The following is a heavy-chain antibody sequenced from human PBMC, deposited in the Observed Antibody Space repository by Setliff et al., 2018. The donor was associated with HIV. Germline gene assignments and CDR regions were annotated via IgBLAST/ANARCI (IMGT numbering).Heavy chain of an antibody. CDR3: ARGAFVVIPTARHDFDY. D-gene: IGHD2-2*01. CDR2: INPNSGGT. J-gene: IGHJ4*02. Sequence: ASVKVSCKASGYTFTGYFIHWVRQAPGQGLEWMGWINPNSGGTNYAQKFQGRVTVTRDTSISTAYMELRRLRSDDTAVCYCARGAFVVIPTARHDFDYWGQGALVT. V-gene: IGHV1-2*02. CDR1: GYTFTGYF.